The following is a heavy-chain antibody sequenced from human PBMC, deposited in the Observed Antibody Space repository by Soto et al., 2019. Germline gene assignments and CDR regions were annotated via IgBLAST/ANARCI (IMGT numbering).Heavy chain of an antibody. J-gene: IGHJ4*02. CDR3: ARDFYPLPYYFDY. V-gene: IGHV1-18*04. CDR1: GYTFHNHG. Sequence: QVQLVQSGADVKEPGASVKVSCKASGYTFHNHGITWVRQAPGQGLEWLGWISGLDGKTKYAQRLQGRLTMTTDTSTNTAYMELRSLRSDDTAVYYCARDFYPLPYYFDYWGQGTLVTVSS. CDR2: ISGLDGKT.